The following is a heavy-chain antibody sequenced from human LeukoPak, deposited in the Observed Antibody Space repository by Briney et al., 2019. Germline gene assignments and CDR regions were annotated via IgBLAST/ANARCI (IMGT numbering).Heavy chain of an antibody. CDR2: IYHSGST. V-gene: IGHV4-38-2*02. Sequence: SETLSLTCTVSGYSISRGYYWGWIRQPPGKGLEWIGSIYHSGSTYYNPSLKSRVTISVDTSKNQFSLKLSSVTAADTAVYYCARANNFYDILTGYSYYFDYWGQGTLVTVSS. CDR1: GYSISRGYY. J-gene: IGHJ4*02. D-gene: IGHD3-9*01. CDR3: ARANNFYDILTGYSYYFDY.